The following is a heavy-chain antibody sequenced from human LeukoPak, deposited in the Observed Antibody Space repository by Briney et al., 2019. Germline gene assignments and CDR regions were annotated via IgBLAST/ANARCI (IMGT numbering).Heavy chain of an antibody. CDR2: IYYSGST. Sequence: SETLSLTCTVSGGSISSYYWSWIRQPPGKGLEWIGYIYYSGSTNYNPSLKSRVTISVDTSKNQFSLKLSSVTAADTAIYYCANFIAVAGRGYWGQGTLVTVSS. CDR1: GGSISSYY. CDR3: ANFIAVAGRGY. J-gene: IGHJ4*02. V-gene: IGHV4-59*12. D-gene: IGHD6-19*01.